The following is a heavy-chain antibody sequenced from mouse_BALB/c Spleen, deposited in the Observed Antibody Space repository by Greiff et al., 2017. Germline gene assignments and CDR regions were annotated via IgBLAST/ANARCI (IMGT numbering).Heavy chain of an antibody. J-gene: IGHJ3*01. CDR1: GYAFSSYW. CDR2: IYPGDGDT. V-gene: IGHV1-80*01. D-gene: IGHD2-4*01. CDR3: ARGDYDAFAY. Sequence: VKLQESGAELVRPGSSVKISCKASGYAFSSYWMNWVKQRPGQGLEWIGQIYPGDGDTNYNGKFKGKATLTADKSSSTAYMQLSSLTSEDSAVYFCARGDYDAFAYWGQGTLVTVSA.